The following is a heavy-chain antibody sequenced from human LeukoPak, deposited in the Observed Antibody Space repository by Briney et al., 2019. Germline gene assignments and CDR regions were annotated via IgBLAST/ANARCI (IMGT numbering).Heavy chain of an antibody. CDR3: ARREMVAAATSFDP. CDR2: IYYSGST. D-gene: IGHD2-15*01. J-gene: IGHJ5*02. Sequence: PSETLSLTCTVSGGSISSSSYYWGWIRQPPGKGLEWIGSIYYSGSTYYNPSLKSRVTISVDTSKNQFSLKLSSVTAADTAVYYCARREMVAAATSFDPWGQGTLVTVSS. V-gene: IGHV4-39*01. CDR1: GGSISSSSYY.